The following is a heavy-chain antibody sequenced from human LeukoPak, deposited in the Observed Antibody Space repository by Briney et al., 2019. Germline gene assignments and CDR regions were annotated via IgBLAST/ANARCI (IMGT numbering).Heavy chain of an antibody. Sequence: GGSLRLSCAASGFTVSSNYMSWVRQAPGKGLEWVSVIYSGGSTYYADSVKGRFTISRDNSKNTLYLQMNSLRAEDTAVYYCARMMVRGHTYYFDYWGQETLVTVSS. D-gene: IGHD3-10*01. J-gene: IGHJ4*02. V-gene: IGHV3-53*01. CDR1: GFTVSSNY. CDR3: ARMMVRGHTYYFDY. CDR2: IYSGGST.